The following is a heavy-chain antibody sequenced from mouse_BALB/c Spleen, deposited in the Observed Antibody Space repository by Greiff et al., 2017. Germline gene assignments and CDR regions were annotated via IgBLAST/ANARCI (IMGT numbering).Heavy chain of an antibody. CDR3: VRGDYRYDKDYAMDY. D-gene: IGHD2-14*01. J-gene: IGHJ4*01. V-gene: IGHV2-9-2*01. CDR2: IWTGGGT. CDR1: GFSLTSYD. Sequence: QVQLKESGPGLVAPSQSLSITCTVSGFSLTSYDISWIRQPPGKGLEWLGVIWTGGGTNYNSAFMSRLSISKDNSKSQVFLKMNSLQTDDTAIYYCVRGDYRYDKDYAMDYWGQGTSVTVSS.